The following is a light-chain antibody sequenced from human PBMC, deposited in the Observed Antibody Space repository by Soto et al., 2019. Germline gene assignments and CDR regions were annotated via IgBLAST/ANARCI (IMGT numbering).Light chain of an antibody. CDR2: WAS. V-gene: IGKV4-1*01. J-gene: IGKJ4*01. CDR1: QSVLFSSNNKDF. Sequence: DIVLTQSPDSLAVSLGERATINCKSSQSVLFSSNNKDFLAWYQQKPGQSPRLLIYWASTRESGVPDRFSGSGSGTDFTITISSLQPDDVAVYYCHQYIGPPLTFGGGTKVEIK. CDR3: HQYIGPPLT.